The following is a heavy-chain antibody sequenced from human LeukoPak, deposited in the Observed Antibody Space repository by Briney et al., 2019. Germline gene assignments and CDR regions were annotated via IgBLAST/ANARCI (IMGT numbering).Heavy chain of an antibody. CDR3: ARDNWNYGSSMDV. V-gene: IGHV4-61*01. D-gene: IGHD1-7*01. CDR1: GGSVSSGSSF. CDR2: IYHSGST. Sequence: SETLSLTCTVSGGSVSSGSSFWSWIRQPPGKGLEWIGYIYHSGSTNYNPSLKSRVTISVDTSKNQFSLKLSSVTAADTAVYYCARDNWNYGSSMDVWGQGTTVTVSS. J-gene: IGHJ6*02.